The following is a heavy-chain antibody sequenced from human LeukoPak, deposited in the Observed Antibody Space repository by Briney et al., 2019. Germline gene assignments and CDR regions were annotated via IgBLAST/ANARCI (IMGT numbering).Heavy chain of an antibody. D-gene: IGHD6-13*01. J-gene: IGHJ4*02. CDR3: ARRLYSSSWYLGG. V-gene: IGHV4-34*01. Sequence: SETLSLTCAVYGGSFSGYYWSWIRQPPGKGLEWIGEISHSGSTNYNPSLKSQVTISVDTSKNQFSLKLSSVTAADTAVYYCARRLYSSSWYLGGWGQGTLVTVSS. CDR2: ISHSGST. CDR1: GGSFSGYY.